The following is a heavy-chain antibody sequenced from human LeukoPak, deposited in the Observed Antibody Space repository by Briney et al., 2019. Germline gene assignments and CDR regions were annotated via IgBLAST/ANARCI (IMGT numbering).Heavy chain of an antibody. J-gene: IGHJ2*01. Sequence: SETLSLTCTVSGGSISSSSYYWGWIRQPPGKGLEWIGSIYYSGSTYYNPSLKSRISTSVDTSKNQFSLKLRLVTAADTAVYYCARVEVPRDINDWYFDLWGRGTLVTVSS. CDR1: GGSISSSSYY. CDR3: ARVEVPRDINDWYFDL. V-gene: IGHV4-39*07. D-gene: IGHD2-15*01. CDR2: IYYSGST.